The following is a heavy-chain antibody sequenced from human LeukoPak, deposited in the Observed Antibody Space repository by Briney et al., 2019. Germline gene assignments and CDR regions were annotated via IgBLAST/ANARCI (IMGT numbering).Heavy chain of an antibody. Sequence: ASVKVSYKASGYTFTNYDINWVRQATGQGLEWMGWMNPNSDNRGYAHKFQGRDTMTRNTSISTAYMELSSLRSEDTAVYYCARASSSWYTLWGQGTLVTVSS. D-gene: IGHD6-13*01. J-gene: IGHJ4*02. CDR3: ARASSSWYTL. V-gene: IGHV1-8*01. CDR1: GYTFTNYD. CDR2: MNPNSDNR.